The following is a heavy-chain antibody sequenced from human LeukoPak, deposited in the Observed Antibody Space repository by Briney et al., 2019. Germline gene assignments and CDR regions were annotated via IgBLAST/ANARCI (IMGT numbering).Heavy chain of an antibody. Sequence: SETLSLTCTVSGGAISSSSYYWGWIRQPPGKGLEWIGSIFYSGSTYYNPSLKSRVTISVDTSENQFSLKLSSVTAADTAVYYCGRHQTMYYGMDVWGQGTTVTVSS. D-gene: IGHD4/OR15-4a*01. CDR1: GGAISSSSYY. CDR2: IFYSGST. V-gene: IGHV4-39*01. CDR3: GRHQTMYYGMDV. J-gene: IGHJ6*02.